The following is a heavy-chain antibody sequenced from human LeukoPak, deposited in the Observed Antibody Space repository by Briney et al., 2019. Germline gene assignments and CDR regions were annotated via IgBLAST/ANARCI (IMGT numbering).Heavy chain of an antibody. J-gene: IGHJ4*02. CDR1: DDSISSDY. Sequence: SETLSLTCIVSDDSISSDYWSWIRQSPGKGLEWIGYISYSGSSEYNPSLKSRVTISVDRSKNQVSLKMRSVTAADTAVYYCARLDCISDTCYNYWALGALVTVSS. V-gene: IGHV4-59*08. CDR2: ISYSGSS. D-gene: IGHD2-21*01. CDR3: ARLDCISDTCYNY.